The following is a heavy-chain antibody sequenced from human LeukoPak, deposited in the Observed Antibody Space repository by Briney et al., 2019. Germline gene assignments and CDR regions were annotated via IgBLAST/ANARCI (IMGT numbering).Heavy chain of an antibody. Sequence: ASVKVSCKVSGYTLTELSMHWVRQAPGKGLEWMGGFDPEDGETIYAQKFQGRVTMTEDTSTDTAYMELSSLRSEDTAVYYCATVLRLRYYYGSGGWYWFDPWGQGTLVTVSS. CDR2: FDPEDGET. J-gene: IGHJ5*02. V-gene: IGHV1-24*01. CDR3: ATVLRLRYYYGSGGWYWFDP. D-gene: IGHD3-10*01. CDR1: GYTLTELS.